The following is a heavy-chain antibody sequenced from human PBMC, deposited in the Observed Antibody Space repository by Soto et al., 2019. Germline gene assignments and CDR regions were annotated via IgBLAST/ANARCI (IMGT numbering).Heavy chain of an antibody. CDR1: GFTFSSYG. V-gene: IGHV3-30*18. Sequence: QVQLVESGGGVVQPGRSLRLSCAASGFTFSSYGMHWVRQAPGKGLEWVAVISYDGSNKYYADSVKGRFTISRDNSKNTLYLQMNSLWADDTAVYYCAKPLAYCGGDCSYYFDYWGQGTLVTVSS. CDR3: AKPLAYCGGDCSYYFDY. CDR2: ISYDGSNK. J-gene: IGHJ4*02. D-gene: IGHD2-21*02.